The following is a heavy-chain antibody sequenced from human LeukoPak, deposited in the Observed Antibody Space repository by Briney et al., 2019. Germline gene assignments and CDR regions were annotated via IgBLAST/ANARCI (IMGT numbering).Heavy chain of an antibody. CDR1: GDSVSSNSAA. J-gene: IGHJ4*02. Sequence: QTLSLTCAISGDSVSSNSAAWNWIRQSPSRGLEWLGRTYYRSRWYTEYATSVKSRITISPDTSKNQFSLQLTSVTPEDTAVYYCAKEIRDQQWWGQGSLVTVSS. CDR2: TYYRSRWYT. CDR3: AKEIRDQQW. V-gene: IGHV6-1*01. D-gene: IGHD6-19*01.